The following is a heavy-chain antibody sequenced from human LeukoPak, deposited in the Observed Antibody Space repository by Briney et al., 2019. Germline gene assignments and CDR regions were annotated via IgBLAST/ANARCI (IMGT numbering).Heavy chain of an antibody. CDR3: ANSQQQLVFDY. CDR2: ISGSGGTT. CDR1: GFILSSYG. Sequence: GGSLRLSCAASGFILSSYGMTWVRQAPGKGLEWVSGISGSGGTTYYADSVKGRFTISRDNSKNALYLQMNSLRAEDTAVYYCANSQQQLVFDYWGQGTLVTVSS. V-gene: IGHV3-23*01. D-gene: IGHD6-13*01. J-gene: IGHJ4*02.